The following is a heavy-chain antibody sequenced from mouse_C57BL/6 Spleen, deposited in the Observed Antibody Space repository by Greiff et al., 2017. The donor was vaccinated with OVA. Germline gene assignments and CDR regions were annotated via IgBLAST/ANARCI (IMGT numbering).Heavy chain of an antibody. J-gene: IGHJ2*01. V-gene: IGHV5-4*01. D-gene: IGHD1-1*01. CDR1: GFTFSSYA. CDR2: ISDGGSYT. CDR3: ARDIDYGSSFDY. Sequence: EVKLMESGGGLVKPGGSLKLSCAASGFTFSSYAMSWVRQTPEKRLEWVATISDGGSYTYYPDNVKGRFTISRDNAKNNLYLQMSHLKSEDTAMYYCARDIDYGSSFDYWGQGTTLTVSS.